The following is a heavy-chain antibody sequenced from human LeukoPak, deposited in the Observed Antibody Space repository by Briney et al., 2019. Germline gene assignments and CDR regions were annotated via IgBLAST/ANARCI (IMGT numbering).Heavy chain of an antibody. J-gene: IGHJ4*02. D-gene: IGHD6-13*01. CDR2: ISTSGST. CDR1: GGSISSYF. V-gene: IGHV4-4*07. Sequence: SSETLSLTCTVSGGSISSYFWSWIRQPAGKGLEWIGRISTSGSTNYNPSLRGRVTMSVDTSKNQFSLKPSSVTAADTAVYFCARETTTAAAGRYFDYWGQGTLVTVSS. CDR3: ARETTTAAAGRYFDY.